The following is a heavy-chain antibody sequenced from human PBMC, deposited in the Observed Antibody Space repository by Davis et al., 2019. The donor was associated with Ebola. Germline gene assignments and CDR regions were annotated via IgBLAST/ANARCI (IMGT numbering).Heavy chain of an antibody. CDR2: IYSGGST. V-gene: IGHV3-53*04. D-gene: IGHD6-19*01. Sequence: GESLKISCAASGFTVSSNYMSWVRQAPGKGLEWVSVIYSGGSTYYADSVKGRFTISRHNSKNTLYLQMNSLRAEDTAVYYCARSPLYSSGWYDYWGQGTLVTVSS. CDR1: GFTVSSNY. CDR3: ARSPLYSSGWYDY. J-gene: IGHJ4*02.